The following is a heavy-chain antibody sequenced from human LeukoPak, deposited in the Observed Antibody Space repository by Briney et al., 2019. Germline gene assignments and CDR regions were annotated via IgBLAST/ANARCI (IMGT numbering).Heavy chain of an antibody. CDR3: ARAEDYFDY. J-gene: IGHJ4*02. V-gene: IGHV4-39*07. Sequence: SETLSLTCSVSGVPISSRSYYWGWIRQPPGKGLEWIRSMYFSGTTYYNPSLKSRVTISVDTSKNQFSLKLSSVTAADTAVYYCARAEDYFDYWGQGTLVTVSS. CDR2: MYFSGTT. CDR1: GVPISSRSYY.